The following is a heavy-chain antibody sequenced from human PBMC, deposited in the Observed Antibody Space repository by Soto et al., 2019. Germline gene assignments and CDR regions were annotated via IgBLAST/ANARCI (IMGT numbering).Heavy chain of an antibody. CDR1: GFTFSSYA. CDR3: ARGPITGSFFDY. V-gene: IGHV3-30-3*01. CDR2: ISYDGSNK. J-gene: IGHJ4*02. Sequence: GGSLRLSXAASGFTFSSYAMHWVRQAPGKGLEWVAVISYDGSNKYYADSVKGRFTISRDNSKNTLYLQMNSLRAEDTAVYYCARGPITGSFFDYWGQGTLVTVSS. D-gene: IGHD1-20*01.